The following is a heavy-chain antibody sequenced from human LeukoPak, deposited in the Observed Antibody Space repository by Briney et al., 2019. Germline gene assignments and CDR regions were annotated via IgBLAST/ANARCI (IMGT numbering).Heavy chain of an antibody. V-gene: IGHV3-66*01. D-gene: IGHD2-15*01. CDR2: IYSGGST. J-gene: IGHJ4*02. CDR1: GFTVSSDY. Sequence: GGSLRLSCAASGFTVSSDYMSWVRQAPGKGLEWVSVIYSGGSTFYADSVRGRFTISRDNSKNTLYLQMNSLRAEDTAVYYCAKDVGMIGYCSGGSCYAIDYWGQGTLVTVSS. CDR3: AKDVGMIGYCSGGSCYAIDY.